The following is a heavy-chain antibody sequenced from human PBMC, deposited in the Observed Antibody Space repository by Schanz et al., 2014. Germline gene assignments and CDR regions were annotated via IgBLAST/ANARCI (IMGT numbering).Heavy chain of an antibody. V-gene: IGHV3-23*04. CDR2: LSGDGGTT. CDR3: AKDHAGSDILTALGN. Sequence: DVQLVDSGGGLVQPGGSLRLSCAASGFSFSSYTMSWVRQAPGKGLQWVSSLSGDGGTTHYADSVKGRFTISRDNSKNTLYLQMNSLRAEDTAVYYCAKDHAGSDILTALGNWGQGTLVTVSS. CDR1: GFSFSSYT. D-gene: IGHD3-9*01. J-gene: IGHJ4*02.